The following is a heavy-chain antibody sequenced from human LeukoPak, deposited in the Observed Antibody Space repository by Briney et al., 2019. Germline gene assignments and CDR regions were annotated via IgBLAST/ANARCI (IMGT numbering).Heavy chain of an antibody. CDR1: GFTFSSSN. CDR2: ISSDGSNI. J-gene: IGHJ4*02. V-gene: IGHV3-30-3*01. CDR3: ARDREWDYLDY. D-gene: IGHD1-26*01. Sequence: GGSLRLSCAASGFTFSSSNMHWVRQAPGKGLEWLAVISSDGSNIYYADSVRGRFTISRDNSKNMLYLQMNSVRAEDTAVYYCARDREWDYLDYWGQGTLVTVSS.